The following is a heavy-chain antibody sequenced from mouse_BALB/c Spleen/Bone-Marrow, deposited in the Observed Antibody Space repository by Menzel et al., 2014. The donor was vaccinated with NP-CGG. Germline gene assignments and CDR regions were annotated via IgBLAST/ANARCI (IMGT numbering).Heavy chain of an antibody. J-gene: IGHJ3*01. D-gene: IGHD2-1*01. CDR1: GYTFTDYA. CDR3: ASPIYYGNYVGFAY. V-gene: IGHV1-67*01. CDR2: ISTYSGNT. Sequence: QVQLQQSGPELVRPGVSVKISCKGSGYTFTDYAMHWVKQSHAKSLEWIGVISTYSGNTNYNQKFKGKATMTVDKSSGTAYMELARLTSEDSAIYYCASPIYYGNYVGFAYWGQGTLVTVSA.